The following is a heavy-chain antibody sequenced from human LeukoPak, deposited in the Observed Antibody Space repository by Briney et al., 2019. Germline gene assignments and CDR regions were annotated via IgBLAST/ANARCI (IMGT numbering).Heavy chain of an antibody. Sequence: ASVKVSCKASGYTFTSYGISWVRQAPGQGLEWMGWISAYNGNTNYAQKLQGRVTMTTDTSTSTAYVELRSLRSDDTAVYYCARDHGSFMFSNWFDPWGQGTLVTVSS. CDR2: ISAYNGNT. D-gene: IGHD3-10*02. J-gene: IGHJ5*02. V-gene: IGHV1-18*01. CDR3: ARDHGSFMFSNWFDP. CDR1: GYTFTSYG.